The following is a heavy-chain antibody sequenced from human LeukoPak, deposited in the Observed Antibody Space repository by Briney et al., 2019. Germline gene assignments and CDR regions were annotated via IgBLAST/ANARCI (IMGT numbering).Heavy chain of an antibody. J-gene: IGHJ5*02. D-gene: IGHD3-10*01. CDR2: IYYSGST. V-gene: IGHV4-39*01. Sequence: SETLSLTCTVSAGSISSNSYYWGWIRQPPGTGLQWIGSIYYSGSTYYNPSLKSRVTISVDTSKNQFSLKLNSVTAADTAVYYCARNKYYYGSGNYGVPNWFDPWGQGTLVTVSS. CDR3: ARNKYYYGSGNYGVPNWFDP. CDR1: AGSISSNSYY.